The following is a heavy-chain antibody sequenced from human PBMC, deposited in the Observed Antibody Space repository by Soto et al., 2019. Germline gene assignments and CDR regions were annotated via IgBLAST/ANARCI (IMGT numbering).Heavy chain of an antibody. V-gene: IGHV3-23*01. D-gene: IGHD3-22*01. Sequence: GGSLILSCAASGFTFSSYAMSWVRQAPGKGLEWVSAISGSGGSTYYADSVKGRFTISRDNSKNTLYLQMNSLRAEDTAVYYCVISLDSSGLYYFDYWGQGTLVTVSS. J-gene: IGHJ4*02. CDR3: VISLDSSGLYYFDY. CDR2: ISGSGGST. CDR1: GFTFSSYA.